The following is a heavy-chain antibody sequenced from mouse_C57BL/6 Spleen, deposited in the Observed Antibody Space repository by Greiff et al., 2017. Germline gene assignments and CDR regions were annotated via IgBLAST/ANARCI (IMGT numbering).Heavy chain of an antibody. CDR1: GFTFSSYT. D-gene: IGHD2-4*01. CDR2: ISGGGGNT. V-gene: IGHV5-9*01. J-gene: IGHJ4*01. CDR3: ARQGDDYDGAYYAMDY. Sequence: EVQRVESGGGLVKPGGSLKLSCAASGFTFSSYTMSWVRQTPEKRLEWVATISGGGGNTYYPDSVKGRFTIARDNAKNTLYLQMSSLRSEDTALYYCARQGDDYDGAYYAMDYWGQGTSVTVSS.